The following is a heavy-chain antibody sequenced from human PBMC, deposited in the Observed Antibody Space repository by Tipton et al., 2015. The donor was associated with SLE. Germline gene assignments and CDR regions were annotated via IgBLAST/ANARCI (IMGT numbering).Heavy chain of an antibody. CDR2: IYYSGST. Sequence: TLSLTCTVSGGSISSYYWSWIRQPPGKGLEWIGYIYYSGSTNYNPSLKSRVTISVDTSKNQFSLKLSSVTAADTAVYYCARVAGEDYFDYWGQGILVTVSS. CDR1: GGSISSYY. D-gene: IGHD3-10*01. J-gene: IGHJ4*02. CDR3: ARVAGEDYFDY. V-gene: IGHV4-59*12.